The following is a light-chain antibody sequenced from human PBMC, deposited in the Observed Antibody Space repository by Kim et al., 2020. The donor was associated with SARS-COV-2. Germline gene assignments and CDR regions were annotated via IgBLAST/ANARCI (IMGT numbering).Light chain of an antibody. V-gene: IGKV3-15*01. CDR2: GAS. J-gene: IGKJ1*01. CDR1: QSVSSN. Sequence: LSPGERATPSCRASQSVSSNLAWYQQKPGQAPRLLIYGASTRATGIPARFSGSGSGTEFTLTISSLQSEDFAVYYCQQYNNWPQTFGQGTKVDIK. CDR3: QQYNNWPQT.